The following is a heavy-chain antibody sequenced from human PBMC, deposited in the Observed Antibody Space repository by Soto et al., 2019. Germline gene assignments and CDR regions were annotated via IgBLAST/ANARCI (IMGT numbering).Heavy chain of an antibody. Sequence: GALRLSCAASGFTFRNYGMHWVRQAPGKGLEWVAVISHDGSDKYYADSMKGRFIISRDNSENTLFLNMNSLKPEDTSVYYCAKENQHLVHDYWGQGTLVTVSS. V-gene: IGHV3-30*18. D-gene: IGHD6-13*01. J-gene: IGHJ4*02. CDR1: GFTFRNYG. CDR3: AKENQHLVHDY. CDR2: ISHDGSDK.